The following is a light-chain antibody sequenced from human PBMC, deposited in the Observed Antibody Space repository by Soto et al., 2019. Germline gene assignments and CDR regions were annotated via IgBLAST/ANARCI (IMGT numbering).Light chain of an antibody. V-gene: IGKV3-11*01. CDR1: QSLSSY. CDR2: DAS. Sequence: EIVFTQSPSTLSLSPEERAPLSCRASQSLSSYLAWYQQKPGQAPRLLIYDASNRATGIPARFSGSGSGTDFTLTISSLEPEDFAVYYCQQRSNCPLTFGGGTKVDIK. CDR3: QQRSNCPLT. J-gene: IGKJ4*01.